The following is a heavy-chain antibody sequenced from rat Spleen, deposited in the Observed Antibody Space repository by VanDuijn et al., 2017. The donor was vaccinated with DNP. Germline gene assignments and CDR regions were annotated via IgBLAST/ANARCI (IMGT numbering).Heavy chain of an antibody. D-gene: IGHD1-2*01. CDR3: ARWQLYLSYFDY. J-gene: IGHJ2*01. CDR1: GFSLTSSH. V-gene: IGHV2-32*01. CDR2: MWSDGDT. Sequence: QVQLKESGPGLVQPSQTLSLTCTVSGFSLTSSHVHWVRQPPGKGLEWMGLMWSDGDTSYNSALKSRLSITRDTSKSQVFLKMNSLQTEDTATYYCARWQLYLSYFDYWGQGVMVTVSS.